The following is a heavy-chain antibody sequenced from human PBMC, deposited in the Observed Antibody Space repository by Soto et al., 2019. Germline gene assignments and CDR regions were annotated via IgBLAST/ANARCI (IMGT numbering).Heavy chain of an antibody. CDR2: IYYSGST. Sequence: SETLSLTCTVSGGSVTSGNYYWSWIRQPPGKGLEWIGHIYYSGSTNYNPSLKSRVTISVDAPKNQFSLKLSSVTAADTAIYYCARGPVVTPFVDYWGQGTLVTVSS. J-gene: IGHJ4*02. D-gene: IGHD2-21*02. V-gene: IGHV4-61*01. CDR3: ARGPVVTPFVDY. CDR1: GGSVTSGNYY.